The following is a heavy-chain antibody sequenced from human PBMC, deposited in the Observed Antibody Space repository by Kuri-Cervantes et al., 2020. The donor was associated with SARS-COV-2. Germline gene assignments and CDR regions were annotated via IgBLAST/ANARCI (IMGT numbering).Heavy chain of an antibody. CDR3: AKDRYQLLSNWFDP. V-gene: IGHV3-48*03. CDR1: GFTFSSYE. CDR2: ISSSGSTI. J-gene: IGHJ5*02. Sequence: GESLKISCAASGFTFSSYEMNWVRQAPGKGLEWVSYISSSGSTIYYADSVKGRFTISRDNSKNTLYLQMNSLRAEDTAVYYCAKDRYQLLSNWFDPWGQGTLVTVSS. D-gene: IGHD2-2*01.